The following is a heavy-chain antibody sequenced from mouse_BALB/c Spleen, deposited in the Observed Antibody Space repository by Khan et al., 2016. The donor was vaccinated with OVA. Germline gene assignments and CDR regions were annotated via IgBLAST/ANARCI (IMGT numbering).Heavy chain of an antibody. J-gene: IGHJ4*01. Sequence: QVQLKESGPGLVAPSQSLSITCTISGFSLTNYGVHWVRQPPGKGLEWLVVIWSDGSTTYNSALNSRLTITKDNSKSQVFLEMNSLQTDDTAMYYCARQPYYDYNIMDYWGQGTSVTVSS. CDR3: ARQPYYDYNIMDY. V-gene: IGHV2-6-1*01. CDR2: IWSDGST. D-gene: IGHD2-10*01. CDR1: GFSLTNYG.